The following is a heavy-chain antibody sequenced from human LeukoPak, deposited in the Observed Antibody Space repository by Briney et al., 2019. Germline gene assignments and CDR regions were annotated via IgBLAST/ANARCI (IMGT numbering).Heavy chain of an antibody. D-gene: IGHD3-3*01. V-gene: IGHV4-34*01. CDR2: ISHSGVT. J-gene: IGHJ2*01. CDR3: VRHPSFTLVGVVTAFDL. Sequence: PSETLSLTCAVYGGSFRGSYWGWIRHSPGKGLELIGEISHSGVTAYNPSLKSRVTISLDTSNSQFSLKLFSVTAADTAVYYCVRHPSFTLVGVVTAFDLWGRGTLVTVSS. CDR1: GGSFRGSY.